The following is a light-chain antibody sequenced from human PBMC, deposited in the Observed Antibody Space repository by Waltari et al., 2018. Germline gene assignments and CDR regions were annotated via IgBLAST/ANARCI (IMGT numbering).Light chain of an antibody. CDR2: RAS. V-gene: IGKV1-5*03. CDR1: QSISYW. Sequence: TQSPSTLSASVGDRVTISCRASQSISYWLAWYQQKPGKAPKLLIYRASNLESGVPSRFSGSVSGTEFTLTISSLQPDDFATYYCQQYNSYSHTFGQGTKLEMK. CDR3: QQYNSYSHT. J-gene: IGKJ2*01.